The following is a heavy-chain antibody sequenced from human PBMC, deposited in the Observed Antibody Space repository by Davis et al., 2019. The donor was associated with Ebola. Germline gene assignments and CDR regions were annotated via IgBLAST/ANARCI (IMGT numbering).Heavy chain of an antibody. CDR1: GFNLRDYY. J-gene: IGHJ4*02. Sequence: PGGSLRLSCAASGFNLRDYYMSWIRQAPGKGLEWVSSISSSSSYIYYADSVKGRFTISRDNAKNSLYLQMNSLRAEDTAVYYCARAEIFAMVPSVGDYWGQGTLVTVSS. CDR3: ARAEIFAMVPSVGDY. V-gene: IGHV3-11*06. D-gene: IGHD3-10*01. CDR2: ISSSSSYI.